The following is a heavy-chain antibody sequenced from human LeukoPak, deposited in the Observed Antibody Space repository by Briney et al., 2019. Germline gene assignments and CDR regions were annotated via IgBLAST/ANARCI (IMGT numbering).Heavy chain of an antibody. Sequence: PGGSLRLSCSASGFPFGSYSMNWVRQAPGKGLEWVSYISYSSITIYYTDSVRGRFTISRDNAKNSLYLQMNSLRAEDTAVYYCALYSRLSGLGYWGQGTLVTVSS. CDR3: ALYSRLSGLGY. CDR1: GFPFGSYS. D-gene: IGHD6-6*01. CDR2: ISYSSITI. V-gene: IGHV3-48*01. J-gene: IGHJ4*02.